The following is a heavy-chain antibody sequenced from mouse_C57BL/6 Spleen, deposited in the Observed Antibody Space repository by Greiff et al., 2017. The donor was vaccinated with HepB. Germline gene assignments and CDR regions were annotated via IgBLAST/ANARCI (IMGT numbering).Heavy chain of an antibody. CDR2: ISSGGSYT. CDR1: GFTFSSYG. Sequence: EVKVVESGGDLVKPGGSLKLSCAASGFTFSSYGMSWVRQTPDKRLEWVATISSGGSYTYYPDSVKGRFTISRDNAKNTLYLQMSSLKSEDTAMYYCARQETAQATWFPYWGQGTLVTVSA. J-gene: IGHJ3*01. V-gene: IGHV5-6*01. D-gene: IGHD3-2*02. CDR3: ARQETAQATWFPY.